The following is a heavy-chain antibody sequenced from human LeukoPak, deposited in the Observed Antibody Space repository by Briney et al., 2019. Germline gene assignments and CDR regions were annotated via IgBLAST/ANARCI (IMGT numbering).Heavy chain of an antibody. CDR1: GASISSYY. V-gene: IGHV4-59*01. CDR2: FYYGGVT. CDR3: ARVGYDYSFDS. J-gene: IGHJ4*02. D-gene: IGHD5-12*01. Sequence: SETLSLTCTVSGASISSYYWTWIRQSPGKGLEWIAYFYYGGVTKHNPSLKSRVTISADTSKNQFSLKLTSVTAADTAVYFCARVGYDYSFDSWGQGTLVTVSS.